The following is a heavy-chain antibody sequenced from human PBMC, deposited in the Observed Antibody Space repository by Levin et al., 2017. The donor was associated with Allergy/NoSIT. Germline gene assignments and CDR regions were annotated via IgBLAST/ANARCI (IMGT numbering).Heavy chain of an antibody. D-gene: IGHD2-2*01. CDR2: TSDTGGST. CDR3: AKDLYDVPGANYYYAMDV. Sequence: GGSLRLSCAASGFTFSNYAMNWVRQAPGKGLEWVSGTSDTGGSTYYADSVKGRFTISRDNSKNTLYLQVNSLRVEDTALYYCAKDLYDVPGANYYYAMDVWGQGTTVTVSS. CDR1: GFTFSNYA. V-gene: IGHV3-23*01. J-gene: IGHJ6*02.